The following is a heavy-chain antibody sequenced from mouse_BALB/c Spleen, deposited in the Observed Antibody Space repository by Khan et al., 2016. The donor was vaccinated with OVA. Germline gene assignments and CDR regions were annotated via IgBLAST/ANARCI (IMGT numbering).Heavy chain of an antibody. J-gene: IGHJ3*01. D-gene: IGHD2-2*01. Sequence: QVQLKESGPGLVAPSQTLSITCTVSGLSLTNYGISWISQPPGKGLEWLGVIWGYGSTNNHSALISRLSTNKVNSTSQVFLNLNSLQPDDTDTCYSAIIYYGYDWFTYWGQGTLVTVSA. CDR3: AIIYYGYDWFTY. V-gene: IGHV2-3*01. CDR2: IWGYGST. CDR1: GLSLTNYG.